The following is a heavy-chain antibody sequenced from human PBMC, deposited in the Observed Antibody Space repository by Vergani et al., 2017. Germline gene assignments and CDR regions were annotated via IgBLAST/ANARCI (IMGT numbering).Heavy chain of an antibody. D-gene: IGHD2-15*01. CDR3: AKEGGGYCSGGTCYPEY. CDR2: ISYDGSNK. CDR1: GFTFSSYA. V-gene: IGHV3-30-3*02. J-gene: IGHJ4*02. Sequence: MQLVESGGGLVKPGGSLRLSCAASGFTFSSYAMHWVRQAPGKGLEWVAVISYDGSNKYYADSVKGRFTISRDNSKNTLYLQMKSLRPEDTAVYYCAKEGGGYCSGGTCYPEYWGQGTLVIVSS.